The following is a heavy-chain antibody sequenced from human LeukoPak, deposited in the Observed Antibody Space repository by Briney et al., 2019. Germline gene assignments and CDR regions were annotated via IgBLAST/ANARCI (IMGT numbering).Heavy chain of an antibody. CDR1: GYSFTNYW. V-gene: IGHV5-51*01. CDR2: IYPDDSNT. CDR3: ARVLIRGDEIDY. D-gene: IGHD2-21*01. J-gene: IGHJ4*02. Sequence: GESLKISCKGSGYSFTNYWIGWVRQMPGKGLEWMGIIYPDDSNTRYSPSFQGQVTISADKSISTAYLQWSSLKASDSAMYYCARVLIRGDEIDYWGQGTLVTVSS.